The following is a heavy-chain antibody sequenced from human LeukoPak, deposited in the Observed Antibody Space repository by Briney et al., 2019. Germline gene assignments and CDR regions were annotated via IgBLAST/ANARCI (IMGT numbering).Heavy chain of an antibody. J-gene: IGHJ5*02. CDR1: GGSISSDY. D-gene: IGHD3-10*01. CDR3: ARWGYYGSGSYPNWFDP. V-gene: IGHV4-59*08. Sequence: SETLSLTCTVSGGSISSDYWSWIRQPPGKGLEWIGYFYYSGSTNYNPSLKSRVTISVDTSKNQFSLKLSSVTAADTAVYYCARWGYYGSGSYPNWFDPWGQGTLVTVSS. CDR2: FYYSGST.